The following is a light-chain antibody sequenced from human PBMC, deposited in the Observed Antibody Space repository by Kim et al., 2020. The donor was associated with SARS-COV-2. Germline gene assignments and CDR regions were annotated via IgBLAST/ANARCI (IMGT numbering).Light chain of an antibody. CDR2: VNSDGSH. V-gene: IGLV4-69*01. J-gene: IGLJ3*02. CDR3: RTWGTGIHV. CDR1: SGHSSYA. Sequence: QLVLTQSPSASASLGASVKLTCTLSSGHSSYAIAWHQQQPEKGPRYLMKVNSDGSHSRGTGIPDRFSGSSSGAERYLTISSLQSEDEADYYCRTWGTGIHVFGGGTQLTVL.